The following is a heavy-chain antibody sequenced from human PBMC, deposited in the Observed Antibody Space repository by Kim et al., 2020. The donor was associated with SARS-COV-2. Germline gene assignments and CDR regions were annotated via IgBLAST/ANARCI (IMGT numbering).Heavy chain of an antibody. J-gene: IGHJ6*02. CDR2: INTNTGNP. V-gene: IGHV7-4-1*02. Sequence: ASVKVSCKASGYTFTSYAMNWVRQAPGQGLEWMGWINTNTGNPTYAQGFTGRFVFSLDTSVSTAYLQISSLKAEDTAVYYCARDRESGGHYYYGMDVWGQGTTVTVSS. CDR3: ARDRESGGHYYYGMDV. CDR1: GYTFTSYA. D-gene: IGHD2-15*01.